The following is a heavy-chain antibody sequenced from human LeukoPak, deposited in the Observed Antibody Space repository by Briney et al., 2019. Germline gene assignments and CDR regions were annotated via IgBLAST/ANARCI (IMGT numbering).Heavy chain of an antibody. CDR1: GGSISSYY. D-gene: IGHD2-15*01. Sequence: SETLSLNCTVSGGSISSYYWSWIRQPPGKGLEWIGYIYYSGSTNYNPSLKSRVTISVDTSKNQFSLKLSSVAAADTAVYYCASGSRTAGSFDYWGQGTLVTVSS. V-gene: IGHV4-59*08. J-gene: IGHJ4*02. CDR2: IYYSGST. CDR3: ASGSRTAGSFDY.